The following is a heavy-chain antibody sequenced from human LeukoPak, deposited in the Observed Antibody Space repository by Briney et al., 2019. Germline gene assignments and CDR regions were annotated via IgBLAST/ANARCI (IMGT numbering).Heavy chain of an antibody. CDR2: ISGDGTAR. CDR3: VRGRGSYGWFDP. Sequence: PGRSLRLSCAASGFTFSSYGMHWVRQVPGKGLVWVSRISGDGTARNYADSVKGRFTISRDDAKNTVDLQMNSLRGEDTAVYYCVRGRGSYGWFDPWGQGTLVTVSS. V-gene: IGHV3-74*01. CDR1: GFTFSSYG. D-gene: IGHD3-10*01. J-gene: IGHJ5*02.